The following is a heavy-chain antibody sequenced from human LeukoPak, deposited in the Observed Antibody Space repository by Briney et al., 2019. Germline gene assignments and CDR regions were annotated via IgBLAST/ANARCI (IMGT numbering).Heavy chain of an antibody. CDR2: ISGSGGST. J-gene: IGHJ4*02. Sequence: HGGSLRLSCTASGITFRAYTGSWVRHAPGKVLESVSAISGSGGSTYYADSVKGRFTISRDNSKNTLYLQMNSLRAEDTAVYYCARYPGTTGTTLCDYWGQGTLVTVSS. CDR1: GITFRAYT. CDR3: ARYPGTTGTTLCDY. V-gene: IGHV3-23*01. D-gene: IGHD1-1*01.